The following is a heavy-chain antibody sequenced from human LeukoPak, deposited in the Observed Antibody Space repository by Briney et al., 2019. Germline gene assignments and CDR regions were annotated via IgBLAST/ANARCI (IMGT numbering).Heavy chain of an antibody. Sequence: GGSLRLSCAASGFTVSSNYMSWVRQAPGKGLEWVSVIYSGGSTYYADSVKGRFTISRDNSKNTLYLQMNSLRAEDTAVYYCARDSVGDSFLVDYAFDIWGQGTMVTVSS. V-gene: IGHV3-53*01. CDR2: IYSGGST. CDR3: ARDSVGDSFLVDYAFDI. J-gene: IGHJ3*02. D-gene: IGHD3-16*01. CDR1: GFTVSSNY.